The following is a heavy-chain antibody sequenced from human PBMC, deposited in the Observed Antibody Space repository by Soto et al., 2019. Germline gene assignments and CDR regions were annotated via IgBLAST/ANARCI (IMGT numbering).Heavy chain of an antibody. CDR1: GYTFTSYY. CDR3: ARLGYCSSTSCYGGDFDY. V-gene: IGHV1-46*01. D-gene: IGHD2-2*01. Sequence: ASVKVSCKASGYTFTSYYMHWVRQAPGQGLEWMGIINPSGGSTSYAQKFQGRVTMTRDTSTSTVYMELSSLRSEDTAVYCCARLGYCSSTSCYGGDFDYWGQGTLVTVSS. CDR2: INPSGGST. J-gene: IGHJ4*02.